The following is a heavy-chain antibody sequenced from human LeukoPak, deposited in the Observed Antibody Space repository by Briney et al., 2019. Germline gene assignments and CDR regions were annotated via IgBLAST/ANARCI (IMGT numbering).Heavy chain of an antibody. J-gene: IGHJ4*02. D-gene: IGHD3-16*01. Sequence: PSETLSLTCNVSGYSISSGYYWGWIRQPPGKGLEWIGSIYHSGYTHYNPSLKGRVTMSVDTSRNDFSQKLSSVAAADTAIYYCVRDMNPTHYFDYWGQGTLVTVSS. CDR3: VRDMNPTHYFDY. CDR2: IYHSGYT. CDR1: GYSISSGYY. V-gene: IGHV4-38-2*02.